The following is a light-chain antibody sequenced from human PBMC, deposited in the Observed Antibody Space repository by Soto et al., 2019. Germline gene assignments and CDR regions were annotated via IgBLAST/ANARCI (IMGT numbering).Light chain of an antibody. J-gene: IGKJ2*01. Sequence: DIQMTQSPSSLSASVGDRVTITCRASQSISSYLNWYQQKPGKAPTLLIYAASSLQSGFPSRFSGSGSGTDFTLTISSLQPEDFATYYCQQSYSTPYTLGQGTKLEIK. CDR3: QQSYSTPYT. CDR2: AAS. V-gene: IGKV1-39*01. CDR1: QSISSY.